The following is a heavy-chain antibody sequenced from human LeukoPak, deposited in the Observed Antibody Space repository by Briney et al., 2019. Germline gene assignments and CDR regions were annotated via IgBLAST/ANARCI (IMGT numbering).Heavy chain of an antibody. CDR1: GFSFSSYS. J-gene: IGHJ4*02. CDR3: AKQDVRSSAGYD. D-gene: IGHD6-19*01. Sequence: GGSLRLSCAASGFSFSSYSMSWVRQAPGQGLEWVSAISDSGGSTYYADSVKGRFTISRDNSKNTLYLQMNSLRAEDTAVYYCAKQDVRSSAGYDWGQGTLVTVSS. CDR2: ISDSGGST. V-gene: IGHV3-23*01.